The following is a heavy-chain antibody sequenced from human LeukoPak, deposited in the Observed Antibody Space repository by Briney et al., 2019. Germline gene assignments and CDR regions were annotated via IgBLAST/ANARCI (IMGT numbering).Heavy chain of an antibody. V-gene: IGHV3-30*04. CDR3: ARDGATTPPYFDY. CDR2: ISYDGSNK. CDR1: GFTFSSYA. J-gene: IGHJ4*02. Sequence: QPGGSLRLSCAASGFTFSSYAMHWVRQAPGKGLEWVAVISYDGSNKYYADSVKGRFTISRDNSKNTLYLQMNSLRAEDTAVYYCARDGATTPPYFDYWGQGTLVTVSS. D-gene: IGHD1-26*01.